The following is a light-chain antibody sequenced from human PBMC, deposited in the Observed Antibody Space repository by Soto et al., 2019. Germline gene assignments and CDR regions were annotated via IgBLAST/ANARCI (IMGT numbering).Light chain of an antibody. J-gene: IGLJ1*01. CDR3: AAWDDSLNGYV. Sequence: QSVLTQPPSASGTPGQRVTISCSGSSSNIGSNTVNWYQQLPGTAPKLLIYSNNQRPSGVPDRCSGSKSGTSASLAIRGLQSEDEADYYCAAWDDSLNGYVFGTGTKLTVL. CDR1: SSNIGSNT. CDR2: SNN. V-gene: IGLV1-44*01.